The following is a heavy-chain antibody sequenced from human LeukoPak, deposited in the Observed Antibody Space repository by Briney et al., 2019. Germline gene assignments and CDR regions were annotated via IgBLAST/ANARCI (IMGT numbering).Heavy chain of an antibody. V-gene: IGHV4-31*03. J-gene: IGHJ3*02. CDR3: ASRSVGNGAFDI. CDR1: GGSISSGGYY. CDR2: IYYSGST. Sequence: PSQTLSLTCTVSGGSISSGGYYWSWIRQHPGKGLEWIGYIYYSGSTYYNPSLKSRVTISVDTSKNQFSLKLRSVTAADTAVYYCASRSVGNGAFDIWGQGTMVTVSS. D-gene: IGHD4-23*01.